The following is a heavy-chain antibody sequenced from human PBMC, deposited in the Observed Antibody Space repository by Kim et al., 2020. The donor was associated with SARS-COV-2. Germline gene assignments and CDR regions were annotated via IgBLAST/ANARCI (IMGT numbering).Heavy chain of an antibody. J-gene: IGHJ5*02. CDR1: GGSINSYY. CDR3: AREMRYNCFDL. D-gene: IGHD1-20*01. CDR2: IYYSGST. V-gene: IGHV4-59*13. Sequence: SETLSLTCTVSGGSINSYYWSWIRQSPGKGLEWIGYIYYSGSTNYNPSLKSRFTKSVDTSKNQFSLNVSSVTAADTAVYYCAREMRYNCFDLWGQGTLVTVSS.